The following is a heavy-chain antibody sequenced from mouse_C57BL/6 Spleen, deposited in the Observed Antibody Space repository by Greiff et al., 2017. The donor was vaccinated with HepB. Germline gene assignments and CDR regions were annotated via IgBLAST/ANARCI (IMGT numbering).Heavy chain of an antibody. CDR2: IYPGSGST. D-gene: IGHD1-1*01. CDR1: GYTFTSYW. CDR3: ARYYYGSDAMDY. V-gene: IGHV1-55*01. Sequence: QVQLQQSGAELVKPGASVKMSCKASGYTFTSYWITWVKQRPGQGLEWIGDIYPGSGSTNYNEKFKSKATLTVDTSSSTAYMQLSSLTSEDSAVYYCARYYYGSDAMDYWGQGTSVTVSS. J-gene: IGHJ4*01.